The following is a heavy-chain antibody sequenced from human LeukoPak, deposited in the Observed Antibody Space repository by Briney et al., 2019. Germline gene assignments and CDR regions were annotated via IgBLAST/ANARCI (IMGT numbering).Heavy chain of an antibody. CDR2: IDARSGIV. V-gene: IGHV3-48*01. CDR3: ARTYDFGRGPPGDAFDN. D-gene: IGHD3-3*01. Sequence: AGGSLRLSCAASGFTFTMFGMDWVRQAPGKGLEWVSYIDARSGIVYYADSVQGRFTTSRDDAKDSVFLQMNSLRVDDTAVYYCARTYDFGRGPPGDAFDNWGQGTLVTVPS. J-gene: IGHJ3*02. CDR1: GFTFTMFG.